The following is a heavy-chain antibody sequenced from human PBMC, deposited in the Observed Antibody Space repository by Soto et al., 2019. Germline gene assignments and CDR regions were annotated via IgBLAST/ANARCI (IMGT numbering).Heavy chain of an antibody. CDR2: ISGGSTYI. J-gene: IGHJ4*02. Sequence: EVQLVESGGGLVKPGGSLRLSCAASGFNFSAYTINWIRHVPGMGLEWVSSISGGSTYIFYADSLRGRFTISRDNAKNSVSLQMNSLIADDTAVYYCARDGGTWRCFDYWGQGTLVSVSS. CDR3: ARDGGTWRCFDY. CDR1: GFNFSAYT. D-gene: IGHD2-15*01. V-gene: IGHV3-21*01.